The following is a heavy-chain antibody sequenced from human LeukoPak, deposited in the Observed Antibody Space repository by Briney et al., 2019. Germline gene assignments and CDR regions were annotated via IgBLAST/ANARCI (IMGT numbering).Heavy chain of an antibody. CDR1: GFTFSSYW. CDR3: AREAFFWSGYYPPIDY. D-gene: IGHD3-3*01. CDR2: ISSSSSTI. Sequence: PGGSLRLSCAASGFTFSSYWMSWVRQAPGKGLEWVSYISSSSSTIYYADSVKGRFTISRDNAKNSLYLQMNSLRDEDTAVYYCAREAFFWSGYYPPIDYWGQGTLVTVSS. J-gene: IGHJ4*02. V-gene: IGHV3-48*02.